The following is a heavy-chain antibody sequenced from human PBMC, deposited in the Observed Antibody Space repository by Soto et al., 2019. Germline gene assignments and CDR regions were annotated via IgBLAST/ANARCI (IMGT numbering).Heavy chain of an antibody. Sequence: GGSLRLSCAALGLTVRGKKYITWVRQAPGKGLEWVSALYDVDGTYYADSAKGRFTISRDNSNNIIYLQMNSLGPDDTAVYYCATWLEREHAYDIWGLGTMVTVSS. V-gene: IGHV3-53*01. CDR1: GLTVRGKKY. CDR3: ATWLEREHAYDI. D-gene: IGHD1-1*01. J-gene: IGHJ3*02. CDR2: LYDVDGT.